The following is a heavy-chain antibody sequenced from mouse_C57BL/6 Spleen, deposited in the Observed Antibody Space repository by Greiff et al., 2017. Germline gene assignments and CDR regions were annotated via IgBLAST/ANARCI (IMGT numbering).Heavy chain of an antibody. D-gene: IGHD1-1*01. J-gene: IGHJ3*01. CDR1: GYTFTSYW. V-gene: IGHV1-52*01. CDR3: ARSWYYGSSPFAY. Sequence: QVQLQQPGAELVRPGSSVKLSCKASGYTFTSYWMHWVKQRPIQGLEWIGNIDPSDSETHYNQKFKDKATLTVDKSSSTAYMQLSSLTSEDSAVYYCARSWYYGSSPFAYWGQGTLVTVSA. CDR2: IDPSDSET.